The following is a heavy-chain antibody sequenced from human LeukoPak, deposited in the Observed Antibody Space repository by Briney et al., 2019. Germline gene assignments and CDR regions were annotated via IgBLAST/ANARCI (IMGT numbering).Heavy chain of an antibody. CDR3: ARGFVATYYYGMDV. Sequence: GGSLRLSCAASGFTLSSCWMHWVRQAPGKGLVWVSRINSDGSSTSSADSVKGRFTISRDNAKNTLYLQMDSLRAEDTAVYYCARGFVATYYYGMDVWGRGTTVTVSS. CDR1: GFTLSSCW. V-gene: IGHV3-74*01. D-gene: IGHD2-21*01. CDR2: INSDGSST. J-gene: IGHJ6*02.